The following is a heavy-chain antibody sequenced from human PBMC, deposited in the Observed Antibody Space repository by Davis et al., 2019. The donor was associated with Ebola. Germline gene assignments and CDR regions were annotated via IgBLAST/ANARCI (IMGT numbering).Heavy chain of an antibody. J-gene: IGHJ4*02. CDR2: ISYDGSNK. D-gene: IGHD3-10*01. Sequence: GESLKISCAASGFTFSSYAMHWVRHAPGKGLEWVAVISYDGSNKYYADSVKVRFTISSDNSKNTLYLQMNSLRAEDTAVYYCARGGYKPYYFDYWGQGTLVTVSS. CDR1: GFTFSSYA. V-gene: IGHV3-30-3*01. CDR3: ARGGYKPYYFDY.